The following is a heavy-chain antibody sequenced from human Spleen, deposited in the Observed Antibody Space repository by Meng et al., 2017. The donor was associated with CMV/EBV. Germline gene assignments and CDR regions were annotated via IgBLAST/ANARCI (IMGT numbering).Heavy chain of an antibody. CDR2: ISSGNTI. V-gene: IGHV3-69-1*01. Sequence: RQAPGKGLEWVASISSGNTIYYADSVKGRFIISRDNAKKSLYLQMNSLRAEDTAVYYCARDGSGSYYSGYYGMDVWGQGTTVTVSS. CDR3: ARDGSGSYYSGYYGMDV. J-gene: IGHJ6*02. D-gene: IGHD1-26*01.